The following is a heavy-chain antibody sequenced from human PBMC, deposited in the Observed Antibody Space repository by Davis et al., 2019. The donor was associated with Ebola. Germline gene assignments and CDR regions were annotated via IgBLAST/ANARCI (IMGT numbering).Heavy chain of an antibody. J-gene: IGHJ3*02. Sequence: MPSETLSLTCAVYGGSFSGYYWSWIRQPPGKGLEWIGEINHSGSTNYNPSLKSRVTISVDTSKNQFSLKLSSVTAADTAVYYCARQGISTIQPWGAFDIWGQGTMVTVSS. CDR1: GGSFSGYY. CDR3: ARQGISTIQPWGAFDI. D-gene: IGHD1-26*01. CDR2: INHSGST. V-gene: IGHV4-34*01.